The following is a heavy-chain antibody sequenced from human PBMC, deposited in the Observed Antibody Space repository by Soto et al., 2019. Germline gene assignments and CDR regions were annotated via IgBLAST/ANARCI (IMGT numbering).Heavy chain of an antibody. CDR3: ARSVFP. Sequence: QVQLQEAGPGLVKPSQTLSLTCTVSCGSISSVGYYWSWIRQHPGKGLEWIGTIYYSGSTYYNPSRKNRVTISVDHPKNQFSLKLSSLNSADTAVYYCARSVFPWGQGTLVTVSS. CDR1: CGSISSVGYY. V-gene: IGHV4-31*03. CDR2: IYYSGST. J-gene: IGHJ5*02.